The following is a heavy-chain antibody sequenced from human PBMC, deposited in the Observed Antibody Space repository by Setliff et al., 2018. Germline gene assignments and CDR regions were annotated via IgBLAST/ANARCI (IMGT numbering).Heavy chain of an antibody. J-gene: IGHJ4*02. CDR3: ARTDGTNLGYFDN. V-gene: IGHV3-33*08. Sequence: SCKASGGTFSSYGISWVRQAPGKGLEWVAVFWANGNNKYYADSVKGRFSVSRDNSSNTLYLQMNSLREEDTAVYYCARTDGTNLGYFDNWGQGTLVTVSS. CDR1: GGTFSSYG. CDR2: FWANGNNK. D-gene: IGHD2-8*01.